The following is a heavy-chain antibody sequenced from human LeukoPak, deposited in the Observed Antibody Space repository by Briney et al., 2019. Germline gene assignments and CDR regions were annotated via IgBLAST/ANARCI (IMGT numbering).Heavy chain of an antibody. J-gene: IGHJ3*02. Sequence: SETLSVTCAVYGGSFSGYYWSWIRQPPGKGLEWIGEINHSGSTNYNPSLKSRVTISVDTSKNQFSLKLSSVTAADTAVYYCARDHAFRRYYYDSSGTGAFDIWGQGTMVTVSS. V-gene: IGHV4-34*01. D-gene: IGHD3-22*01. CDR1: GGSFSGYY. CDR2: INHSGST. CDR3: ARDHAFRRYYYDSSGTGAFDI.